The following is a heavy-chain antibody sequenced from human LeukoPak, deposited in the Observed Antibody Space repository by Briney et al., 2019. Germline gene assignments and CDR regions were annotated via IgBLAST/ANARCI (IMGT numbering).Heavy chain of an antibody. Sequence: ASVKVSCKASGYTFTSYGISWVRQAPGQGLEWMGWISAYNGNTNYAQKLQGRVTMTTDTSTSTAYMELRSLRSDDTAVYYCARRYCRSASCYYWFDPWGQGTLVTVSS. J-gene: IGHJ5*02. CDR3: ARRYCRSASCYYWFDP. CDR1: GYTFTSYG. D-gene: IGHD2-2*01. CDR2: ISAYNGNT. V-gene: IGHV1-18*01.